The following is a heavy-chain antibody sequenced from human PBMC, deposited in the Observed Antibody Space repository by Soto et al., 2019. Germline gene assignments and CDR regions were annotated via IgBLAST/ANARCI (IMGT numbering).Heavy chain of an antibody. CDR2: IIPMFGTA. CDR1: GGTFSTDS. CDR3: AREIDGYYGMDV. J-gene: IGHJ6*02. Sequence: QVQLVQSGAEVKKPGSSVKVSCKASGGTFSTDSISWVRQAPGQGLEWMGGIIPMFGTANNAQKFQGRVTITADESTSPAYMGLSSLRSEDTAVYFCAREIDGYYGMDVWGQGTTVTVAS. V-gene: IGHV1-69*12.